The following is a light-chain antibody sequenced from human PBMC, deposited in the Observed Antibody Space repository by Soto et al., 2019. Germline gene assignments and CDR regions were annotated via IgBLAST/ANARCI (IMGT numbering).Light chain of an antibody. Sequence: DIQMTQSPSTLSASVGDRVTITCRASQSISTWLAWYQQKPGKAPTLLIYHAPSLASGVPSRFSGSGSGTEFTLTISSLQPDDFATYHCQQYNSYPRTFGQGTKVEIK. CDR3: QQYNSYPRT. CDR1: QSISTW. V-gene: IGKV1-5*01. J-gene: IGKJ1*01. CDR2: HAP.